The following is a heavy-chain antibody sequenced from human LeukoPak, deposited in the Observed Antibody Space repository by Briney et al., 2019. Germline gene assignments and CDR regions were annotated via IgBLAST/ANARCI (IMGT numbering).Heavy chain of an antibody. CDR2: INDDETVT. V-gene: IGHV3-74*01. Sequence: GGSLRLSCAASGFTFSSYWMHWVRQAPGKGLLWVSRINDDETVTDYADSVKGRFTISRDNAKNTLYLQMNSLRAEDTAVYYCARAGSGSYYPDWGQGTLVTVSS. D-gene: IGHD3-10*01. CDR3: ARAGSGSYYPD. J-gene: IGHJ4*02. CDR1: GFTFSSYW.